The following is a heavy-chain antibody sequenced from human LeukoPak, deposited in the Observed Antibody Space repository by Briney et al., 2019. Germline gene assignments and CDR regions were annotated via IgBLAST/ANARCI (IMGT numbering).Heavy chain of an antibody. J-gene: IGHJ4*02. Sequence: SETLSLTCAVYGGSFSGYYWSWICQPPGKGLEWIGEINHSGSTNYNPSLKSRVTISVDTSKNQFSLKLSSVTAADTAVYYCARSRSYGYRDVDYWGQGTLVTVSS. D-gene: IGHD5-18*01. CDR2: INHSGST. CDR1: GGSFSGYY. V-gene: IGHV4-34*01. CDR3: ARSRSYGYRDVDY.